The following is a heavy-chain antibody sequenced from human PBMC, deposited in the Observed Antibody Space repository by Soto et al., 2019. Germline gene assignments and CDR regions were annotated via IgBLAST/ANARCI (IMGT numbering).Heavy chain of an antibody. CDR3: AREGPVAFRSTGHFDS. Sequence: QVQLVESGGGVVQPGRSLRLSCAASGFTFSNFAMHWFRQAPGKGLEWGAVMSFDGTTKFYADSVKGRFTVSRDNSQNTLYLQVNSLRDADTAVYYRAREGPVAFRSTGHFDSWGQVAMGNVSS. J-gene: IGHJ4*02. CDR1: GFTFSNFA. D-gene: IGHD1-26*01. CDR2: MSFDGTTK. V-gene: IGHV3-30-3*01.